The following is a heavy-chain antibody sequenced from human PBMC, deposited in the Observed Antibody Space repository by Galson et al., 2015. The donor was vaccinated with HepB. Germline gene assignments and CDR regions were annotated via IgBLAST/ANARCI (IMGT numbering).Heavy chain of an antibody. CDR3: AKSIHLGRGFDS. J-gene: IGHJ4*02. D-gene: IGHD7-27*01. V-gene: IGHV3-30*18. CDR2: ISYDGSFR. CDR1: GFSFSNYG. Sequence: SLRLSCAASGFSFSNYGIHWVRQAPGKGLEWMAVISYDGSFRYYADSVKGRFTVSRDSSRSMLYLQMNSLRVEDTAVYYCAKSIHLGRGFDSWGQGTLVTVSS.